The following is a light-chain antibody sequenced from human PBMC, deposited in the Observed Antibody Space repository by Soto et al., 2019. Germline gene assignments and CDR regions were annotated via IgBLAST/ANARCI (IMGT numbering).Light chain of an antibody. CDR2: DAS. J-gene: IGKJ4*01. V-gene: IGKV3-11*01. Sequence: EIVLTQSPATLSLSPGERATLSCRASQSVSSYLAWYQQKPGQALRLLIYDASNRATGIPARFSGSGSGTDFPLSISSLEPEDFAVYYCQQRSDWPLTFGGGTKVEIK. CDR1: QSVSSY. CDR3: QQRSDWPLT.